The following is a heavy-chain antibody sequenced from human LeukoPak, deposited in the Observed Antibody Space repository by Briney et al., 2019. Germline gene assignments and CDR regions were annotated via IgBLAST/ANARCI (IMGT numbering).Heavy chain of an antibody. D-gene: IGHD3-3*01. Sequence: SEILSLTCAVYGGSFSGYYWSWIRQPPGKGLEWIGEINHSGSTNYNPSLKSRVTISVDTSKNQFSPKLSSVTAADTAVYYCARGYYDFWSGYPWFDYWGQGTLVTVSS. CDR1: GGSFSGYY. V-gene: IGHV4-34*01. CDR3: ARGYYDFWSGYPWFDY. J-gene: IGHJ4*02. CDR2: INHSGST.